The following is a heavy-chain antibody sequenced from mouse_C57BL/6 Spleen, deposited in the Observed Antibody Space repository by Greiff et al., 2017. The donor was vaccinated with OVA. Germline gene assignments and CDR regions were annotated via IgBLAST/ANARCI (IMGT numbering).Heavy chain of an antibody. CDR3: TFFYYYGSSYGFDY. CDR2: IDPENGDT. J-gene: IGHJ2*01. D-gene: IGHD1-1*01. CDR1: GFNIKDDY. V-gene: IGHV14-4*01. Sequence: EVQLVESGAELVRPGASVKLSCTASGFNIKDDYMHWVKQRPEQGLEWIGWIDPENGDTEYASKFQGKATITADTSSNTAYLQLSSLTSEDTAVYYCTFFYYYGSSYGFDYWGQGTTLTVSS.